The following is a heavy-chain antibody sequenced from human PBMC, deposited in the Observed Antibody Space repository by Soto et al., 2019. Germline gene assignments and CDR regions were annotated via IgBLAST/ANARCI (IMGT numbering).Heavy chain of an antibody. Sequence: QVQLVQSGAEVKKPGSSVKVSCKASGGTFSSYAISWVRQAPGQGLEWMGGIIPIFGTANYAQKFQGRVTITVDDVVSTAFRERSCLRSEDPAVYYCARDFCVKGVGLGYNWFDPWGQGTLVTVFS. J-gene: IGHJ5*02. V-gene: IGHV1-69*12. D-gene: IGHD7-27*01. CDR2: IIPIFGTA. CDR3: ARDFCVKGVGLGYNWFDP. CDR1: GGTFSSYA.